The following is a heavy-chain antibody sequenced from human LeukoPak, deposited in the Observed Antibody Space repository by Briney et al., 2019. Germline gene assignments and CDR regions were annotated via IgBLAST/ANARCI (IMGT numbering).Heavy chain of an antibody. D-gene: IGHD2-2*01. CDR1: GYTFTSYA. J-gene: IGHJ5*02. CDR2: INAGNGNT. Sequence: ASVKVSCKASGYTFTSYAMHWVRQAPGQRLEWMGWINAGNGNTKYSQKFQGRVTITRDTSASTAYMELSSLRSEDTAVYYCAREWGGYCSSTSCSNTFDPWGQGTLVTVSS. CDR3: AREWGGYCSSTSCSNTFDP. V-gene: IGHV1-3*01.